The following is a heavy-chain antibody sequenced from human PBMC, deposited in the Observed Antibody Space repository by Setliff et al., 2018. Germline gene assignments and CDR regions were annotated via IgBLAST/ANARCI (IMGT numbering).Heavy chain of an antibody. Sequence: PSETLSLTCTVSGGSISGSGYYWGWIRQPPGKGLEWIGNIYYSGNTNYNPSLKSRVAMSVDTSKNQFSLKPTSVTAADTAVYYCARVRMVQGYYEFDYWGQGTLVTVSS. J-gene: IGHJ4*02. CDR3: ARVRMVQGYYEFDY. CDR1: GGSISGSGYY. CDR2: IYYSGNT. V-gene: IGHV4-39*07. D-gene: IGHD3-10*01.